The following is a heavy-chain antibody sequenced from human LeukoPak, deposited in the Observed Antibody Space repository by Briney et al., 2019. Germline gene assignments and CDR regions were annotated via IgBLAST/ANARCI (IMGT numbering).Heavy chain of an antibody. Sequence: PSETLSLTCAVSGGSISSSNWWSWVRQPPGKGLEWIGEIYHSGSTNYNPSLKSRVTISVDKSKNQFSLKLSSVTAADTAVYYCAKDYRIAVAGTSDYWGQGTLVTVSS. D-gene: IGHD6-19*01. CDR3: AKDYRIAVAGTSDY. CDR2: IYHSGST. CDR1: GGSISSSNW. V-gene: IGHV4-4*02. J-gene: IGHJ4*02.